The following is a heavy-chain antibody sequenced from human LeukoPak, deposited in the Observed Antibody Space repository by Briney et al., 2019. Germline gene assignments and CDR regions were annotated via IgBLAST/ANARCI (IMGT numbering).Heavy chain of an antibody. Sequence: GGSLRLSCAASGFTFSSYGMHWVRQAPGKGLEWVAFIRYDGSNKYYADSVKGRFTISRDNSKNTLYLQMNSLRAEDTAVYYCAKDMWQGIAAAGTSFYYYYGMDVWGQGTTVTVSS. CDR3: AKDMWQGIAAAGTSFYYYYGMDV. CDR2: IRYDGSNK. V-gene: IGHV3-30*02. J-gene: IGHJ6*02. CDR1: GFTFSSYG. D-gene: IGHD6-13*01.